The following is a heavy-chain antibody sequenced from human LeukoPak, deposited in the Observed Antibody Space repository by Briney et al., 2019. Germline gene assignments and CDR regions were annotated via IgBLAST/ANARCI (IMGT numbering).Heavy chain of an antibody. CDR2: IIPIFGTA. CDR1: GYTFTSYG. V-gene: IGHV1-69*06. J-gene: IGHJ6*04. CDR3: ARITRSDYDILTGLPLYYYYGMDV. D-gene: IGHD3-9*01. Sequence: SVKVSCKASGYTFTSYGISWVRQAPGQGLEWMGGIIPIFGTANYAQKFQGRVTITADKSTSTAYMELSSLRSEDTAVYYCARITRSDYDILTGLPLYYYYGMDVWGKGTTVTVSS.